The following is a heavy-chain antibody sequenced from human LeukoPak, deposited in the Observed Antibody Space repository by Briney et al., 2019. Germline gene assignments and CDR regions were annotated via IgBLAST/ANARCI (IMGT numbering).Heavy chain of an antibody. D-gene: IGHD3-16*01. CDR3: ARGGESLDY. CDR1: GFTFSNAW. V-gene: IGHV3-7*01. CDR2: IKTDGSEK. Sequence: GGSLRLSCAASGFTFSNAWMSWVRQAPGKGLQWVANIKTDGSEKYYVDSVKGRFTISRDNAKNSLYLQMNSLRAEDTAVYYCARGGESLDYWGQGTLVTVSS. J-gene: IGHJ4*02.